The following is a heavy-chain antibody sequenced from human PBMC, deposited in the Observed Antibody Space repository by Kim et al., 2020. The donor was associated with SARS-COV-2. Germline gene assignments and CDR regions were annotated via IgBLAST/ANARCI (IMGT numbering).Heavy chain of an antibody. J-gene: IGHJ6*02. D-gene: IGHD2-21*02. CDR1: GFTFSSYG. V-gene: IGHV3-30*18. Sequence: LSLTCAASGFTFSSYGMHWVRQAPGKGLEWVAVISYDGSNKYYADSVKGRFTISRDNSKNTLYLQMNSLRAEDTAVYYCAKDVRYIVVVTASYYYYGMDVWGQGTTVTVSS. CDR3: AKDVRYIVVVTASYYYYGMDV. CDR2: ISYDGSNK.